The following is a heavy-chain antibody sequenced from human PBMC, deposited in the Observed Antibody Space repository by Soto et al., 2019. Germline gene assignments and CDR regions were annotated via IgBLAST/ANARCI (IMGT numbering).Heavy chain of an antibody. J-gene: IGHJ4*02. V-gene: IGHV3-23*01. Sequence: EVQLLESGGGLVQPGRSLRLSCAASGFTFSSYAMSWVRQAPGKGLVWVSAISGSGGTTYYADSVKGRFTISRDNSKNTLFLQMNSLRAEDTAVYYCAKFFVETGGSSGWPWSFHYWGQGTLVTVSS. D-gene: IGHD6-25*01. CDR3: AKFFVETGGSSGWPWSFHY. CDR1: GFTFSSYA. CDR2: ISGSGGTT.